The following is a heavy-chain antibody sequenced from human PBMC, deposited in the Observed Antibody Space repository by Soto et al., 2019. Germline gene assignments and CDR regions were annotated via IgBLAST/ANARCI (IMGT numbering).Heavy chain of an antibody. CDR3: ARGDGDYYDGNGYLGRH. V-gene: IGHV3-74*01. CDR1: GFTFSSYW. CDR2: IKSDGSGT. D-gene: IGHD3-22*01. Sequence: EVQLVESGGGLVQPGGSLRLSCAASGFTFSSYWMHWVRQAPGKGLVWVSRIKSDGSGTYYADSVKGRLTISRDNAKNTLYLQMNSRSAEDTAVYYCARGDGDYYDGNGYLGRHWGQGALVTVSS. J-gene: IGHJ4*02.